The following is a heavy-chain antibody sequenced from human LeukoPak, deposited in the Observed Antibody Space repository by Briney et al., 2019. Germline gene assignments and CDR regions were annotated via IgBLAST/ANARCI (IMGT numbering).Heavy chain of an antibody. V-gene: IGHV1-18*01. CDR3: ARDPRRIITMIVGGNWFDP. Sequence: ASVKVSCKASGYTFTSYGISWVRQAPGQGLEWMGWISAYNGNTNYAQKLQGRVTMTTDTSTSTAYMELRSLRSEDTAVYYCARDPRRIITMIVGGNWFDPWAREPWSPSPQ. J-gene: IGHJ5*02. D-gene: IGHD3-22*01. CDR1: GYTFTSYG. CDR2: ISAYNGNT.